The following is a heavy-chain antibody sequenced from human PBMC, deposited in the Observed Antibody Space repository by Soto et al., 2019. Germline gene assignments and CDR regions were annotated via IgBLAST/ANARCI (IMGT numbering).Heavy chain of an antibody. J-gene: IGHJ3*02. CDR3: ATFLGATFAFDI. D-gene: IGHD1-26*01. CDR2: FDPDDGET. CDR1: GYTLTELS. Sequence: ASVKVSCKVSGYTLTELSMHWVRQAPGKGLEWMGGFDPDDGETIYAQKFQGRVTMTEDTSTDTAYMELSSLRSEDTAVYYCATFLGATFAFDIWGQGTTVTVSS. V-gene: IGHV1-24*01.